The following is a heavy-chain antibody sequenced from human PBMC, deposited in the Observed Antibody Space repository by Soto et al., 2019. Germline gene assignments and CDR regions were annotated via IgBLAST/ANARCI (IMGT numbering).Heavy chain of an antibody. CDR2: ISAYNVNT. CDR1: GHTFTSYG. CDR3: ARNGPTNIGYEYFDY. D-gene: IGHD5-12*01. V-gene: IGHV1-18*01. J-gene: IGHJ4*02. Sequence: ASVKVSCKASGHTFTSYGISWVRQAPGQGLEWMGWISAYNVNTNYAQKLQGRVTMTTDTSTSTAYMELRSLISDDTALYYCARNGPTNIGYEYFDYWGQGTLVTVSS.